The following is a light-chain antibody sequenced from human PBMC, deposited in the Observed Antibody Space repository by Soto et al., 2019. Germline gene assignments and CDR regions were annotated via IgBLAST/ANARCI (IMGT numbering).Light chain of an antibody. V-gene: IGLV2-14*01. Sequence: QSAMTQPACVSGSPGQSITISCTGTSSDVGGYNYVSWYQQHPGKAPKLMIYEVSNRPSGVSNRFSGSKSGNTASLTISGLQAEDEADYYCSSYTSISTYVFGPGTKLTVL. CDR2: EVS. CDR3: SSYTSISTYV. J-gene: IGLJ1*01. CDR1: SSDVGGYNY.